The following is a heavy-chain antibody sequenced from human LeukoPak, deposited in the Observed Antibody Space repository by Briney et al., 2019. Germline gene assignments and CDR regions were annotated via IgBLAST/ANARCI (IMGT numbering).Heavy chain of an antibody. V-gene: IGHV3-7*01. CDR3: GRGHYGLDV. Sequence: EPGGFLRLSCAASGFSISGHWLTWVRQAPGKGLEWVAHINADGSEKWYVDSVKGRFIISKDNAENSLTLQMNSLRVEDTGVFYCGRGHYGLDVWGQGTTVTVSS. CDR2: INADGSEK. CDR1: GFSISGHW. J-gene: IGHJ6*02.